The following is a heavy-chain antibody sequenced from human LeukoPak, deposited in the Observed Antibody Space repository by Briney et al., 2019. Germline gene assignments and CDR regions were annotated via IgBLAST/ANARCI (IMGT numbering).Heavy chain of an antibody. J-gene: IGHJ3*02. V-gene: IGHV3-53*01. CDR3: ASTRYSGSYWGPADAFDI. CDR1: GFTVSSNY. CDR2: IYSGGST. Sequence: GGSLRLSCAASGFTVSSNYMSWVRQAPGKGLEWVSVIYSGGSTYYADSVKGRFTISRDNSKNTLYLQMNSLRAEDTAVYYCASTRYSGSYWGPADAFDIWGQGTMVTVSS. D-gene: IGHD1-26*01.